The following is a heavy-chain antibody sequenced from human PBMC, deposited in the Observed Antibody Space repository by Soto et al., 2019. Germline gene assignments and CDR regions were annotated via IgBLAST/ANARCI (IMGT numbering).Heavy chain of an antibody. V-gene: IGHV1-69*12. D-gene: IGHD7-27*01. CDR1: GGTFSSYA. J-gene: IGHJ6*02. CDR2: IIPIFGTA. CDR3: ARDGGTGVYYYYGMDV. Sequence: QVQLVQSGAEVKKPGSSVKVSCKASGGTFSSYAISWVRQAPGQGLEWMGGIIPIFGTANYAQKFQGRVTITADESTRTAYMALSIRGSEDSAVCYCARDGGTGVYYYYGMDVWGQGTTVTVSS.